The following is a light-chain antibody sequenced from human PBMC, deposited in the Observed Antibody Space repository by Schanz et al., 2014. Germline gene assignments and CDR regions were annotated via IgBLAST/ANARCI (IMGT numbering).Light chain of an antibody. J-gene: IGLJ2*01. CDR2: DVS. CDR3: SSYADSNNLV. V-gene: IGLV2-14*01. CDR1: SSDVGGYNY. Sequence: QSALTQPASVSGSPGQSITISCTGTSSDVGGYNYVSWYQQHPGKAPKLMIYDVSNRPSGVSNRFSGSKSGNTASLTISGLQAEDEADYYCSSYADSNNLVFGGGTQLTVL.